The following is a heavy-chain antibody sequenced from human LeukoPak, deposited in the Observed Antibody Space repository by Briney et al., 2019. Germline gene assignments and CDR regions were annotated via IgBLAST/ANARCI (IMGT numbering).Heavy chain of an antibody. CDR2: ISSSSSYT. CDR3: ARDSGYSGYSDY. V-gene: IGHV3-11*05. D-gene: IGHD5-12*01. CDR1: GFTFSDYY. J-gene: IGHJ4*02. Sequence: GGSLRLSCAASGFTFSDYYMSWIRQAPGKGLEWVSYISSSSSYTDSADSVKGRFTISRDNAKNSLNLQMNSLRAEDTAVYYCARDSGYSGYSDYWGQGTLVTVSS.